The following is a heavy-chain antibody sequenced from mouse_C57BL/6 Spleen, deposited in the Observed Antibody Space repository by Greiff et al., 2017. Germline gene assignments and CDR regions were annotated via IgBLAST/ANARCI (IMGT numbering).Heavy chain of an antibody. J-gene: IGHJ4*01. CDR3: ARQNSNYAMDY. D-gene: IGHD2-5*01. V-gene: IGHV5-6*01. CDR1: GFTFSSYG. Sequence: DVQLVESGGDLVKPGGSLKLSCAASGFTFSSYGMSWVRQTPDKRLEWVATISSGGSYTYYPDSVKGRFTISRDNAKNTLYLQMSSLKSEDTAMYYCARQNSNYAMDYWGQGTSVTVSS. CDR2: ISSGGSYT.